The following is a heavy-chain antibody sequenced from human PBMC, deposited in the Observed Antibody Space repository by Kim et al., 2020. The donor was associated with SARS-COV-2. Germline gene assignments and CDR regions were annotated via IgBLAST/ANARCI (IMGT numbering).Heavy chain of an antibody. J-gene: IGHJ4*02. CDR2: INHSGST. CDR1: GGSFSGYY. V-gene: IGHV4-34*01. Sequence: SETLSLTCAVYGGSFSGYYWSWIRQPPGKGLEWIGEINHSGSTNYNPSLKSRVTISVDTSKNQFSLKLSSVTAADTAVYYCARSAWWLPFDYWGQGTLVTVSS. D-gene: IGHD2-15*01. CDR3: ARSAWWLPFDY.